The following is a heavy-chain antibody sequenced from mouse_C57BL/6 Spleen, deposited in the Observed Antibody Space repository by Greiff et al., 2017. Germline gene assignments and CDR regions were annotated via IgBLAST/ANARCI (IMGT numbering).Heavy chain of an antibody. J-gene: IGHJ4*01. Sequence: QVQLQQSGPELVKPGASVKLSCKASGYTFTSYDINWVKQRPGQGLEWIGWIYPRDGSTKYNEKFKGKATLTVDTSSSTAYMKLHSLTSEDAAVYFCARISHDYAMDYWGQGTAVTVSS. CDR3: ARISHDYAMDY. CDR2: IYPRDGST. CDR1: GYTFTSYD. V-gene: IGHV1-85*01. D-gene: IGHD6-2*01.